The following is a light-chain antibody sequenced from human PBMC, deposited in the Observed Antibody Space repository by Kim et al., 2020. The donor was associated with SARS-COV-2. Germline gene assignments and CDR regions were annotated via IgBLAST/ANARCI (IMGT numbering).Light chain of an antibody. Sequence: LSPGERATHSCRASQSVRSYLGWYRQKPGQAPRLLIYDTSNRAPGIPARFSGSGSGTDFTLTISSLEPEDFAIYYCQQRSNWPLTFGGGTKLEI. V-gene: IGKV3-11*01. CDR1: QSVRSY. CDR2: DTS. J-gene: IGKJ4*01. CDR3: QQRSNWPLT.